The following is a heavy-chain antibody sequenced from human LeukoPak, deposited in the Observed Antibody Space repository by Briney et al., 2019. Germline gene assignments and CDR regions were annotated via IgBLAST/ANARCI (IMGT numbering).Heavy chain of an antibody. V-gene: IGHV4-59*08. CDR2: IYYTGST. CDR1: GGPISTYQ. J-gene: IGHJ5*02. D-gene: IGHD4-17*01. CDR3: ARRSTVTPNWFDP. Sequence: SETLSLTCTVSGGPISTYQWSWIRQPPGKGLEWIGYIYYTGSTNYNPSLRSRVTISLDTSKNQFSLRVNSVTAADTAVYYCARRSTVTPNWFDPWGQGTLVTVSS.